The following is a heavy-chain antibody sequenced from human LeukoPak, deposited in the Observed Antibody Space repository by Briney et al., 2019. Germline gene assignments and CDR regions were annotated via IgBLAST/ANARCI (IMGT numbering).Heavy chain of an antibody. D-gene: IGHD6-13*01. Sequence: GGSLRLSCAASGFTFSDYYMSWIRQAPGKGLEWVSYISGSGSHTTYADSVRGRFTISRDNAKNSLSLQVNSLRADDTAVYYWARVGSTVAAGTPDYWGQGTLVTVSS. V-gene: IGHV3-11*06. J-gene: IGHJ4*02. CDR1: GFTFSDYY. CDR2: ISGSGSHT. CDR3: ARVGSTVAAGTPDY.